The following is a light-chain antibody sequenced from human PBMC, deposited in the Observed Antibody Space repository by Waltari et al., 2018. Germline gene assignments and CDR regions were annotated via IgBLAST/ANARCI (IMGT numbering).Light chain of an antibody. CDR3: QQYGSSPPRVT. V-gene: IGKV1-5*03. Sequence: DIQMTQSPSTLSASVGDSVTITCRASQSISSWLAWYQQKPGKAPKLLIDKASSLESGVPSRFSGSGSGTEFTLTISSLQPDDFATYYCQQYGSSPPRVTFGPGTKVDIK. CDR2: KAS. J-gene: IGKJ3*01. CDR1: QSISSW.